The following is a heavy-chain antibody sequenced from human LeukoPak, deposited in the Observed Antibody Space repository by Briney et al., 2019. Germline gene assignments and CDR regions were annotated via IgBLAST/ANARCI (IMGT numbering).Heavy chain of an antibody. Sequence: GGSLRLSCAASGFTFSSYAMSWVRQAPGKGLEWVSAISGSGGSTYYADSVKGRFTISRDNSKNTLYLQMNSLRAEDTAVYYCAKIPKPSSIEVAGTGNYWGQGTLVTVSS. CDR2: ISGSGGST. J-gene: IGHJ4*02. V-gene: IGHV3-23*01. CDR1: GFTFSSYA. D-gene: IGHD6-19*01. CDR3: AKIPKPSSIEVAGTGNY.